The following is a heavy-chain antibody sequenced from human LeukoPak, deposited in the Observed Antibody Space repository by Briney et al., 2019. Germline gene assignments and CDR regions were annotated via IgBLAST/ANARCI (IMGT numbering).Heavy chain of an antibody. Sequence: GGSPRLSCRASGFSFSSFWMTWVRRTPGKGLEWVATITQDGSETFYVDSVKGRFTISRDNAKNSLYLQMKSLRVEDTAVYYCARLFSRYFFGQWGQGTLVTVSS. CDR2: ITQDGSET. J-gene: IGHJ4*02. CDR3: ARLFSRYFFGQ. V-gene: IGHV3-7*02. CDR1: GFSFSSFW. D-gene: IGHD3-9*01.